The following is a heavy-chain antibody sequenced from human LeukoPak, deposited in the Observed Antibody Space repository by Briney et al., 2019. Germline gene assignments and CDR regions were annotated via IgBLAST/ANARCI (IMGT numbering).Heavy chain of an antibody. CDR1: GLTFSTYG. J-gene: IGHJ4*02. CDR2: IKQDGSEK. V-gene: IGHV3-7*03. CDR3: ATYCCTTRCLGY. Sequence: GGSLRLSCAASGLTFSTYGMNWVRQAPGKGLEWVANIKQDGSEKYYVDSVKGRFTVSRDNPKNSLYLEMNNLRAEDTAIYHCATYCCTTRCLGYCGQGTLVTVSS. D-gene: IGHD2-2*01.